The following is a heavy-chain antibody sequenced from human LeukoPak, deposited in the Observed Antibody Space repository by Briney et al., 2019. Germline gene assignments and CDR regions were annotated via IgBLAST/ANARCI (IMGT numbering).Heavy chain of an antibody. V-gene: IGHV1-8*03. D-gene: IGHD3-16*01. CDR3: ARGKLNLGVLLRLGEPSKAFDI. CDR2: MNPNSGNT. Sequence: ASVKVSCKASGYTFTSYDINWVRQATGQGLEWMGWMNPNSGNTGYAQKFQGRVTITRNTSISTAYMELSSLRSEDTAVYYCARGKLNLGVLLRLGEPSKAFDIWGQGTMVTVSS. CDR1: GYTFTSYD. J-gene: IGHJ3*02.